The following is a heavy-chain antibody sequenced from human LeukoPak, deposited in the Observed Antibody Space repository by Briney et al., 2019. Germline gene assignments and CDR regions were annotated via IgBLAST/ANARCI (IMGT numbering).Heavy chain of an antibody. CDR1: GYTFTIYG. CDR3: AGAIAAAGTSPRGWFDP. D-gene: IGHD6-13*01. J-gene: IGHJ5*02. V-gene: IGHV1-18*01. Sequence: GXAVKVSFKASGYTFTIYGISWVRQAPGQGLEWMGWISAYNGNTNYAQKLQGRVTMTSDTSTSTAYMELRSLRSDDTAVYYCAGAIAAAGTSPRGWFDPWGQGTLVTVSS. CDR2: ISAYNGNT.